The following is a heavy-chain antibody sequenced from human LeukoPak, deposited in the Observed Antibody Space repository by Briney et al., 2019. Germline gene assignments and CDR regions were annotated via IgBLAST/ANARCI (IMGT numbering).Heavy chain of an antibody. J-gene: IGHJ5*02. CDR2: IIPIFGTA. CDR1: GGTFSSYA. V-gene: IGHV1-69*05. D-gene: IGHD2-2*01. Sequence: GSSVKVSCKASGGTFSSYAISWVRQAPGQGLEWMGGIIPIFGTANYAQKFQGRVTITTDESTSTAYMELSSLRSEDTAVYYCARGHCSSTSCHSWFDPWGQGTLVTVSS. CDR3: ARGHCSSTSCHSWFDP.